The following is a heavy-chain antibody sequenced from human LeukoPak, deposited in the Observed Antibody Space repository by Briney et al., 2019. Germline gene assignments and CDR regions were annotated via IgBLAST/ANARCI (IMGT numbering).Heavy chain of an antibody. CDR1: GFTVSSNY. J-gene: IGHJ6*03. Sequence: GGSLRLSCAASGFTVSSNYMTWVRQAPGKGLEWVSVIYSGGSTYYADSVKGRFTISRDSSKSTLYLQMNSLRAEDTAIYYCAKDNRDGSYYMDVWGKGTTVTVSS. CDR3: AKDNRDGSYYMDV. CDR2: IYSGGST. V-gene: IGHV3-53*01. D-gene: IGHD5-24*01.